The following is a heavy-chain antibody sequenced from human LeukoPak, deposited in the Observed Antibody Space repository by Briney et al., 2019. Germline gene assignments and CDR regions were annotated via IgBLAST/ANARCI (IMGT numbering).Heavy chain of an antibody. V-gene: IGHV1-2*02. CDR1: GFTFSGYY. J-gene: IGHJ4*02. D-gene: IGHD3-10*01. CDR3: AREPSGSGGYDY. CDR2: ISPNSGGT. Sequence: ASVKVSCKACGFTFSGYYMHWVRQGPGQGLEWTAWISPNSGGTNYVQKFQGRVTVTRDTSISTDYMEISGLTFDDTALYYCAREPSGSGGYDYWGQGTLVTVSS.